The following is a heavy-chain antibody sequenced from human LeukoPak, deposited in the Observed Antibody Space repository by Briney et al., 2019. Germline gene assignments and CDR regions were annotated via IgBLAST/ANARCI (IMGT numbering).Heavy chain of an antibody. D-gene: IGHD3-10*01. CDR2: IYPDGRT. V-gene: IGHV3-53*01. CDR3: ARTNPVFGDYDY. J-gene: IGHJ4*02. Sequence: GGSLRLSCAVSGFTVTDNYMSWVRQAPGKGLQWVSVIYPDGRTYYADSVKGRFNISRDISRNTLLLQRKSLRPDDTAVHYCARTNPVFGDYDYWGQGTLVTVSS. CDR1: GFTVTDNY.